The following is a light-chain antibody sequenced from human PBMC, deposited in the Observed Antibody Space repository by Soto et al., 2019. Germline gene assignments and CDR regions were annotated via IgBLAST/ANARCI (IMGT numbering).Light chain of an antibody. CDR3: QQYYIYPPT. V-gene: IGKV1-8*01. CDR1: QGISSY. J-gene: IGKJ3*01. Sequence: AIRMTQSPSSFSASTGDRVTITCRASQGISSYLAWYQQKPGKAPKLLIFVASPLQSGVPSSFSSSGSGTDFTLTISCLQSEDFATYYCQQYYIYPPTFGPGTKVDIK. CDR2: VAS.